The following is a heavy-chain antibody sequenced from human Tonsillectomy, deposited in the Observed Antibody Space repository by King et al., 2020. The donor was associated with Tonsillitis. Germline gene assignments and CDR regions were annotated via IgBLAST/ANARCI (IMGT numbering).Heavy chain of an antibody. Sequence: EVQLVESGGGLVQPGGSLKLSCAASRFTFSGSAMHWVRQASGKGLEWVGRIRSKANSFATAYAASVKGRFTISRDDSKNTVYLQMNSLKTEDTAVYYCTRFAAPKYGDYGDYWGQGTLVTVSS. CDR1: RFTFSGSA. J-gene: IGHJ4*02. CDR3: TRFAAPKYGDYGDY. CDR2: IRSKANSFAT. D-gene: IGHD4-17*01. V-gene: IGHV3-73*02.